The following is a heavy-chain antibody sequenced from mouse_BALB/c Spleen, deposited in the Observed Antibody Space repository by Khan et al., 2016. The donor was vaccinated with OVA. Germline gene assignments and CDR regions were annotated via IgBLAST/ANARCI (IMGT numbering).Heavy chain of an antibody. D-gene: IGHD2-3*01. CDR2: ISSSGNT. CDR1: GYSITSDYA. Sequence: EVQLVESGPGLVKPSQSLSLTCTVTGYSITSDYAWNWIRQFPGNKLEWMGYISSSGNTNYNPALKSRISITRDTSKNQFFLQLNAVTTEDTATXYCARDGSRYTWSMDYWGQGTSVTVSS. J-gene: IGHJ4*01. V-gene: IGHV3-2*02. CDR3: ARDGSRYTWSMDY.